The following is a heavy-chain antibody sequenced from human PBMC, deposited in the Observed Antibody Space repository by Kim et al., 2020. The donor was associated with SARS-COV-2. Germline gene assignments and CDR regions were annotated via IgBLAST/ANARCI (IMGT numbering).Heavy chain of an antibody. CDR1: GGTFSSYA. J-gene: IGHJ6*02. CDR2: IIPIFGTA. Sequence: SVKVSCKASGGTFSSYAISWVRQAPGQGLEWMGGIIPIFGTAKYAQKFQGRVTITADESTSTAYMELSGLRSEDTAVYYCARGGYCSGGSCYPQRYYGMDVWGQGTTVTVSS. CDR3: ARGGYCSGGSCYPQRYYGMDV. V-gene: IGHV1-69*13. D-gene: IGHD2-15*01.